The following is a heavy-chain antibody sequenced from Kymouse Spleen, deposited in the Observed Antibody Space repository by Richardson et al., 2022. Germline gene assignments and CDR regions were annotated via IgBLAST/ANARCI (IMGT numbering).Heavy chain of an antibody. V-gene: IGHV4-31*03. CDR2: IYYSGST. D-gene: IGHD2-2*02. J-gene: IGHJ6*02. CDR3: ARDHIVVVPAAPYYYYGMDV. Sequence: QVQLQESGPGLVKPSQTLSLTCTVSGGSISSGGYYWSWIRQHPGKGLEWIGYIYYSGSTYYNPSLKSRVTISVDTSKNQFSLKLSSVTAADTAVYYCARDHIVVVPAAPYYYYGMDVWGQGTTVTVSS. CDR1: GGSISSGGYY.